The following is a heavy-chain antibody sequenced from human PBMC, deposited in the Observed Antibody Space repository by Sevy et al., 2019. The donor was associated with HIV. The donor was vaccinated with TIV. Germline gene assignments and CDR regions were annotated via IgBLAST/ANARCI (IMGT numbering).Heavy chain of an antibody. CDR1: GVSINSDH. J-gene: IGHJ3*02. V-gene: IGHV4-59*08. CDR2: VYYTGGT. CDR3: ARRNDFDI. Sequence: SETLSLTCTVSGVSINSDHWNWIRQPPGKGLEWIGYVYYTGGTNYNPSLKNRVTISVDRTKNQFSLKLTSVTAADTAVYYCARRNDFDIWSQGTMVTVSS.